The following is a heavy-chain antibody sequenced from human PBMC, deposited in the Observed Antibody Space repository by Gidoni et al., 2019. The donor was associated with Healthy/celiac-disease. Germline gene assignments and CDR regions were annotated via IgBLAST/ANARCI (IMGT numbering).Heavy chain of an antibody. V-gene: IGHV3-53*01. CDR2: IYSGGST. Sequence: EVQLVESGGGLIQPGGSLRLSCAASGFTVRCNYMNWVRQAPGKGLVWVSVIYSGGSTYYADSVKGRFTISRYNSNNTLYLQMNILRAEDTAVYYCARARYDYGCSWFDPWVQGTLVTVSS. CDR3: ARARYDYGCSWFDP. CDR1: GFTVRCNY. D-gene: IGHD4-17*01. J-gene: IGHJ5*02.